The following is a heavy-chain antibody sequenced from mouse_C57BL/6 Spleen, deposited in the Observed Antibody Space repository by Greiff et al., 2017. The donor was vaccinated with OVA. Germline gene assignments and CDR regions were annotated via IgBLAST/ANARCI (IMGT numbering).Heavy chain of an antibody. Sequence: VQLQQSGPELVKPGASVKISCKASGYTFTDYYMNWVKQSHGKSLEWIGDINPNNGGTSYNQKFKGKATLTVDKSSSTAYMELRSLTSEDSAVYYCARLDYGSSYDWYFDVWGTGTTVTVSS. D-gene: IGHD1-1*01. V-gene: IGHV1-26*01. CDR1: GYTFTDYY. J-gene: IGHJ1*03. CDR2: INPNNGGT. CDR3: ARLDYGSSYDWYFDV.